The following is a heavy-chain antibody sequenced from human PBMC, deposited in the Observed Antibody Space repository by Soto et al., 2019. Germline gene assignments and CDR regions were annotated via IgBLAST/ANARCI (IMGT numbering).Heavy chain of an antibody. D-gene: IGHD2-8*02. CDR2: ITSTGSTR. J-gene: IGHJ4*02. CDR1: GFTFSSYE. V-gene: IGHV3-48*03. Sequence: LRLSCAASGFTFSSYEMNWVRQAPGKGLEWVSDITSTGSTRYYADSVKGRFTISRDNAKNSLYLQMNSLRAEDTAVYYCARGYCTSSACHWNFDYWGQGTLVTVSS. CDR3: ARGYCTSSACHWNFDY.